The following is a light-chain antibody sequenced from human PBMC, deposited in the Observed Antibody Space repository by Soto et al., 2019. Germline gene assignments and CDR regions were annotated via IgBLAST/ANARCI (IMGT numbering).Light chain of an antibody. Sequence: QSALTQPASVSGSPGQSITLSCTGTSTDIGAYNYVSWYQQHPGKAPKLLVYEVTNRPSGVSNRFSGSKSGNTASLTISGLQAEDEAKYYCNSYTTLSNRVFGTGTQLTV. CDR2: EVT. V-gene: IGLV2-14*01. CDR3: NSYTTLSNRV. J-gene: IGLJ1*01. CDR1: STDIGAYNY.